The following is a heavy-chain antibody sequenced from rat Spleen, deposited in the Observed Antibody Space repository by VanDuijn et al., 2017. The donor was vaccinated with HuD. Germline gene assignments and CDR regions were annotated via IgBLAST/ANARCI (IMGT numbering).Heavy chain of an antibody. D-gene: IGHD1-9*01. Sequence: EVQLVESGGGSVQPGRSLKLSCAASGFTFNNYWMSWIRQAPGKGLEWVASITNTGGSIYYRDSVKGRFTISRDNAKSTLSLQMDSLRSEDTATYYCARRHYGYTDYFDYWGQGVMVTVSS. V-gene: IGHV5-31*01. CDR2: ITNTGGSI. CDR1: GFTFNNYW. CDR3: ARRHYGYTDYFDY. J-gene: IGHJ2*01.